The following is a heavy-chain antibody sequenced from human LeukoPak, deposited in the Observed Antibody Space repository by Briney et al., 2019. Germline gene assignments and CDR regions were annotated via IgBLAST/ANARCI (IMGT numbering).Heavy chain of an antibody. V-gene: IGHV4-59*01. J-gene: IGHJ5*02. D-gene: IGHD6-13*01. CDR3: ARCIAAGDWFDP. CDR1: GGSIISYY. Sequence: ETLSLTCTVSGGSIISYYWSWIRQPPGKGLEWIGYIYYSGSTNYNPSLKSRVTISVDTSKNQFSLKLSSVTAADTAVYYCARCIAAGDWFDPWGQGTLVTVSS. CDR2: IYYSGST.